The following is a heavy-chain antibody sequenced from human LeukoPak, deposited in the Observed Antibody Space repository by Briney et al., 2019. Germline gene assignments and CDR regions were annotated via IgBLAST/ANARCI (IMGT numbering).Heavy chain of an antibody. CDR1: GVSFSGYY. CDR3: ARGSGYTGNED. J-gene: IGHJ4*02. D-gene: IGHD5-12*01. Sequence: SETLSLTCAVYGVSFSGYYCTWIRQPPGKGLEWIGEINHSGSANYNPSLNSRVTISVDTSKNQFSLKVSSVTAADTATYYCARGSGYTGNEDWGQGTLVTVSS. V-gene: IGHV4-34*01. CDR2: INHSGSA.